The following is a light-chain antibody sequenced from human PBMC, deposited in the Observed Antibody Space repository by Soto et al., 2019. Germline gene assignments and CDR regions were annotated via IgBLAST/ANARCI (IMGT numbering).Light chain of an antibody. Sequence: DIPMTQSPSSLSASVGDRVTITCRASQSISTYLSWYQQKPGKAPNLLIYTASSLQSGVPSRFSGSGSGTEFTLTISSLQPEDFATYYCEQRYSTPQVTFGGGTKLEIK. CDR2: TAS. CDR1: QSISTY. CDR3: EQRYSTPQVT. V-gene: IGKV1-39*01. J-gene: IGKJ4*01.